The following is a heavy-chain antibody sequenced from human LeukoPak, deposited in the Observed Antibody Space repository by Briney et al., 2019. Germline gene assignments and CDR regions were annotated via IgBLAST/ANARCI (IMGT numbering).Heavy chain of an antibody. Sequence: SETLSLTCTVSGGSISSSSYYWGWIRQPPGKGLEWIGSIYYSGSTYYNPSLKSRVTISVGTSKNQFSLKLSSVTAADTAVYYCARLSGANSGWYFDYWGQGTLVTVSS. V-gene: IGHV4-39*01. CDR1: GGSISSSSYY. J-gene: IGHJ4*02. CDR3: ARLSGANSGWYFDY. D-gene: IGHD6-19*01. CDR2: IYYSGST.